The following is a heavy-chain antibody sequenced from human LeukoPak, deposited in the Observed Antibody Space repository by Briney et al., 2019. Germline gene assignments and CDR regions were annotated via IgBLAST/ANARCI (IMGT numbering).Heavy chain of an antibody. CDR1: GGSISSSSYY. CDR3: ARHSGGTAGFYYYYYYMDV. Sequence: SETLSLTCTVSGGSISSSSYYWGWIRQPPGKGLEWIGSIYYSGSTYYNPSLKSRVTISVDASKNQFSLKLSSVTAADTAVYYCARHSGGTAGFYYYYYYMDVWGKGTTVTISS. J-gene: IGHJ6*03. V-gene: IGHV4-39*01. D-gene: IGHD1-1*01. CDR2: IYYSGST.